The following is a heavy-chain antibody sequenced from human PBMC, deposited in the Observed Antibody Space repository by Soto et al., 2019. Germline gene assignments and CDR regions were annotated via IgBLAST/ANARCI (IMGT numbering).Heavy chain of an antibody. CDR1: GFTFSTYW. CDR2: IKTDGTYA. Sequence: EVQLVESGGDLVQPGGSLRLSCAASGFTFSTYWMHWVRQAPGKGLLWVSRIKTDGTYATYADSVKGRFTISRDNAKNTLYLPMNSLRFDDAAVYYCAAGGIGYYANWGQGTLVTVSS. D-gene: IGHD3-22*01. V-gene: IGHV3-74*01. J-gene: IGHJ4*02. CDR3: AAGGIGYYAN.